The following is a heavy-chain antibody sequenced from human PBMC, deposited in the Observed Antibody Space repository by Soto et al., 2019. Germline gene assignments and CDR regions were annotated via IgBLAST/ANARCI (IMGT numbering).Heavy chain of an antibody. Sequence: SETLSLTCTVSGGSISSSSYYWGWIRQPPGKGLEWIGSIYYSGSTYYNPSLKSRVTISVDTSKNQFSLKLSSVTAADTAVYYCAHGGYGDYVYAFDIWGQGTMVTVSS. D-gene: IGHD4-17*01. CDR2: IYYSGST. J-gene: IGHJ3*02. V-gene: IGHV4-39*07. CDR1: GGSISSSSYY. CDR3: AHGGYGDYVYAFDI.